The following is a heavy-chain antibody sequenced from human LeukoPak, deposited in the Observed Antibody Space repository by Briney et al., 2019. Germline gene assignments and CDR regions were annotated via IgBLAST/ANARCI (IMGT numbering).Heavy chain of an antibody. CDR1: GDSISTSNSY. V-gene: IGHV4-39*01. D-gene: IGHD1-20*01. Sequence: PSETLSLTCTVSGDSISTSNSYWGWIRQPPGKGLEWIGSIYYSGSTYYNPSLRGRVTISVDTSKNQFSLKLSSVTAADTAVYYCARRNNWNDGAFDIWGQGTMVTVSS. J-gene: IGHJ3*02. CDR3: ARRNNWNDGAFDI. CDR2: IYYSGST.